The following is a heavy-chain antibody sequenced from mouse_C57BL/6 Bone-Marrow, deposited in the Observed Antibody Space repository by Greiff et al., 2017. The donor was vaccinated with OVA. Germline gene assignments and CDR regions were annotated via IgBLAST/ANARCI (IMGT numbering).Heavy chain of an antibody. J-gene: IGHJ4*01. V-gene: IGHV7-1*01. CDR2: SRNKANDYTT. CDR3: ARDASYYAMDY. CDR1: GFTFSDFY. Sequence: EVKLMESGGGLVQSGRSLRLSCATSGFTFSDFYMEWVRQAPGKGLEWIAASRNKANDYTTEYSASVKGRFIVSRDTSQSILYLQMNALRAEDTAIYYCARDASYYAMDYWGQGTSVTVSS.